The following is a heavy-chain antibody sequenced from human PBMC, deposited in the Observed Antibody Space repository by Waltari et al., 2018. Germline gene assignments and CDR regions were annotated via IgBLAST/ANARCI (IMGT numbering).Heavy chain of an antibody. CDR2: INPNSGGT. V-gene: IGHV1-2*06. Sequence: QAPGQGLEWMGRINPNSGGTNYAQKFQGRVTMTRDTSISTAYMELSRLRSDDTAVYYCARDLGRVAGTSTWGQGTLVTVSS. D-gene: IGHD6-19*01. J-gene: IGHJ4*02. CDR3: ARDLGRVAGTST.